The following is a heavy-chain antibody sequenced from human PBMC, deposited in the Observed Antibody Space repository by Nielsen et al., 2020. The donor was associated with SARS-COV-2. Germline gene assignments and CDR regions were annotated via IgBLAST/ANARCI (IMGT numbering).Heavy chain of an antibody. CDR2: IYSGGST. CDR1: GFTVSSNY. Sequence: GESLKISCAASGFTVSSNYMSWVRQAPGKGLEWVSVIYSGGSTYYADSVKGRFTISRDNSKNTLYLQMNSLRAEDTAVYYCARRRRYYYYGMDVWGQGTTVTVSS. V-gene: IGHV3-53*01. CDR3: ARRRRYYYYGMDV. J-gene: IGHJ6*02.